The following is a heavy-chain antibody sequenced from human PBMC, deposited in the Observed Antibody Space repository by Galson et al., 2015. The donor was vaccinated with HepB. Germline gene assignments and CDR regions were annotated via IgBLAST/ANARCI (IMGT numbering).Heavy chain of an antibody. Sequence: SLRLSCAASGFAFNTYTMQWVRQAPGKGLEWVATISSAGTTQYYADSVKGQFTSSRDNSKNMLYLQMNSLGAEDTAVYYCARDAMGRGSGSYSAFDYWGQGTLVTVSS. J-gene: IGHJ4*02. V-gene: IGHV3-30-3*01. CDR2: ISSAGTTQ. CDR1: GFAFNTYT. CDR3: ARDAMGRGSGSYSAFDY. D-gene: IGHD1-26*01.